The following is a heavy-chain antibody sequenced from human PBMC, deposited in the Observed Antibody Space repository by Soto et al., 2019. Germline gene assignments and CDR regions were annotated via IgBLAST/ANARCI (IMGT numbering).Heavy chain of an antibody. J-gene: IGHJ4*02. CDR1: GFTFSSYA. D-gene: IGHD2-15*01. Sequence: DVQLLESGGGLVQPEGSLRLSCAASGFTFSSYAMGWVRQGPGKGLEWVAVVSIGGSTHYADSVRGRSTISRDNSKNTLSLQMNSLTAEDTAVYFCAKSRGAGGHFDYWGQGALVTVSS. CDR2: VSIGGST. V-gene: IGHV3-23*01. CDR3: AKSRGAGGHFDY.